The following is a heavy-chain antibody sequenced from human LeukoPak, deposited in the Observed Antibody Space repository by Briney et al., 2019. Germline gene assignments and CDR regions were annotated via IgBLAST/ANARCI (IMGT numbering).Heavy chain of an antibody. CDR2: MNSNSGNT. Sequence: ASVTCSCKASGYTFTTYAMKWVRHATGQGLDWIGWMNSNSGNTVYAQKFQGRVTMTRNTSISTAYMELSSLRSEDTAVYYCAKSGYSYGYYFDYWGQETLVTVSS. CDR3: AKSGYSYGYYFDY. CDR1: GYTFTTYA. D-gene: IGHD5-18*01. J-gene: IGHJ4*02. V-gene: IGHV1-8*01.